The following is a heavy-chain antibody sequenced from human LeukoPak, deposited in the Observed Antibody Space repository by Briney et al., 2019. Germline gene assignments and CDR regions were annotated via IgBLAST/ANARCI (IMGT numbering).Heavy chain of an antibody. CDR3: ARLVGEMATSQRAFDI. J-gene: IGHJ3*02. D-gene: IGHD5-24*01. V-gene: IGHV5-51*01. Sequence: GESLKISCKGSGYSFTSYWIGWVRQMPGKGLEWMGIIYPGDSDTRYSPSFQGQVTISADKSISTAYLQWSSLKASDTAMYYCARLVGEMATSQRAFDIWGQGTMVTVSS. CDR1: GYSFTSYW. CDR2: IYPGDSDT.